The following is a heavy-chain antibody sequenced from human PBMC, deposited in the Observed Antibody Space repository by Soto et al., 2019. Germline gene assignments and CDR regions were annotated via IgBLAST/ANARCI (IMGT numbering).Heavy chain of an antibody. CDR3: ARGGWNYDCIDV. V-gene: IGHV3-48*02. Sequence: GSLRLSCEAFGFAFSGYGMNWVRQAPGKGLEWISSVSNSGSMIHYSASVKGRFTISRDNAMNSLYLQMNSLSDEDTAVYYCARGGWNYDCIDVWGQGTTVTV. CDR1: GFAFSGYG. D-gene: IGHD3-3*01. J-gene: IGHJ6*02. CDR2: VSNSGSMI.